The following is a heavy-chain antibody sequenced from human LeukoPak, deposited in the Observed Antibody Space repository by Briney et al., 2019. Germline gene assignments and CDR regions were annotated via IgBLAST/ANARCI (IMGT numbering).Heavy chain of an antibody. V-gene: IGHV5-51*01. D-gene: IGHD1-1*01. CDR2: IYPGDSDT. CDR1: GYSFTSYW. Sequence: GESLKISCKGSGYSFTSYWIGWVRQMPGKGLEWMGIIYPGDSDTRYSPSFQGQVTISADKSISTAYLQWSSLKASDTAMYYCARLFPRLQLERPPVDYWGQGTLVTVSS. CDR3: ARLFPRLQLERPPVDY. J-gene: IGHJ4*02.